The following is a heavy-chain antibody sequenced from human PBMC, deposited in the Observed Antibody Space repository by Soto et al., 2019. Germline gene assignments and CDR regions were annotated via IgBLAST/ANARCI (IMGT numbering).Heavy chain of an antibody. CDR3: AKDVTLSFNMIRCDFDY. J-gene: IGHJ4*02. CDR2: VSGRGGST. D-gene: IGHD3-10*01. Sequence: EVQLLESGGGLVRPGVSLRLSCAASGFTFSSCAMSWVRQAPGTGLEWVSVVSGRGGSTEYADSVKGRFTVSRDNSKNTLYLQMHRLRAEDTAVYYCAKDVTLSFNMIRCDFDYWGQGTVVTVSS. CDR1: GFTFSSCA. V-gene: IGHV3-23*01.